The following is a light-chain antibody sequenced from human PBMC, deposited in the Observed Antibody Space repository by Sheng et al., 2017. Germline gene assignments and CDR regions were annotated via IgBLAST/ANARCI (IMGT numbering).Light chain of an antibody. CDR1: QSVLYSSNNKNY. Sequence: DIVMTQSPDSLAVSLGERATINCKSSQSVLYSSNNKNYLAWYQQKPGQPPKLLIYWASTRESGVPDRFSGSGSGTDFTLTISSLQPEDVATYYCQKYYSFPYSFGQGTKLEIK. CDR2: WAS. J-gene: IGKJ2*03. CDR3: QKYYSFPYS. V-gene: IGKV4-1*01.